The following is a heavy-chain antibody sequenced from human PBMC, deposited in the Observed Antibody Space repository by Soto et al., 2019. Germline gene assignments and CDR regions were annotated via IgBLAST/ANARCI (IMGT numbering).Heavy chain of an antibody. CDR2: IYYSGST. V-gene: IGHV4-59*12. J-gene: IGHJ5*02. Sequence: QVLLQESGPRLVKPSETLSLSCTISGASIRNYFWSWLRQPPGKGLEWIGQIYYSGSTNYNSSLKSRATISIDLSKSQFSLQLTSVSAAETAFYYCSTYDFDGGSNRFDHWGQGSLVTVSS. CDR3: STYDFDGGSNRFDH. D-gene: IGHD3-3*01. CDR1: GASIRNYF.